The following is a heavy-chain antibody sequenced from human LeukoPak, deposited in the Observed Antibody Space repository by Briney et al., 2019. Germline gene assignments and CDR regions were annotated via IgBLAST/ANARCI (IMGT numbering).Heavy chain of an antibody. J-gene: IGHJ4*02. Sequence: GGSLRLSCTASGFTFGDYAMSWVRQAPGKGLEWVGFIRSKAYGGAKEYAGCVKGRFTISRDDSKSIAYLQMNSLKTEDTAVYCCTRDYYDSSGYRIDYWGQGTLVTVSS. CDR1: GFTFGDYA. CDR3: TRDYYDSSGYRIDY. V-gene: IGHV3-49*04. CDR2: IRSKAYGGAK. D-gene: IGHD3-22*01.